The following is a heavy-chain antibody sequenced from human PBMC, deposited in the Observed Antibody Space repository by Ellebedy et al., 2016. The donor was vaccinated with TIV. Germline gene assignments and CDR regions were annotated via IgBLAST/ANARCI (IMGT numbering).Heavy chain of an antibody. V-gene: IGHV4-4*07. J-gene: IGHJ4*02. CDR1: GGSISSYY. CDR3: AMAYQLLPPFDY. Sequence: GSLRLXCTVSGGSISSYYWSWIRQPAGKGLEWIGRIYTSGSTNYNPSLKSRVTMSVDTSKNQFSLKLSSVTAADTAVYYCAMAYQLLPPFDYWGQGTLVTVSS. CDR2: IYTSGST. D-gene: IGHD2-2*01.